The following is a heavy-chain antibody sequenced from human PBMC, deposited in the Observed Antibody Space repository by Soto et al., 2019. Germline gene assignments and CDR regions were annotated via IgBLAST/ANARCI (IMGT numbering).Heavy chain of an antibody. CDR3: ARAPSRSTVTGDWLDP. D-gene: IGHD4-17*01. CDR2: TYYRSKWYN. Sequence: SQTLSLTCDISGDIVSATTAAWNWIRQSPSRGLEWLGRTYYRSKWYNDYAISVKSRITIKPDTSKNQFSLHLTSVTPEDTAVYYCARAPSRSTVTGDWLDPWGQGIMVTVYS. V-gene: IGHV6-1*01. CDR1: GDIVSATTAA. J-gene: IGHJ5*02.